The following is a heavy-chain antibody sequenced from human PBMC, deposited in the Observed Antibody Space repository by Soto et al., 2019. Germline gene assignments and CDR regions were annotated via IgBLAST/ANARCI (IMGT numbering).Heavy chain of an antibody. CDR1: GGTFSSYA. V-gene: IGHV1-69*13. CDR2: IIPIFGTA. CDR3: ARGKEYYYGSGSYYLYYCYGMDV. D-gene: IGHD3-10*01. Sequence: SVKVSCKASGGTFSSYAISWVRQAPGQGLEWMGGIIPIFGTANYAQKFQGRVTITADESTSTAYMELSSLRSEDTAVYYCARGKEYYYGSGSYYLYYCYGMDVCGQGTTVTLSS. J-gene: IGHJ6*02.